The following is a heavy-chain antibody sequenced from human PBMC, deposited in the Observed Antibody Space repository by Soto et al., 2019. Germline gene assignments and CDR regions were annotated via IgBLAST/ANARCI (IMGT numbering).Heavy chain of an antibody. V-gene: IGHV4-39*01. Sequence: QLQLQESGPGLVKPSETLSLTCTVSGGSISSSSYYWGWIRQPPGKGLEWIGTISYSGKTYYNPSLKSRVTISVDTSKNQFSLKLSSVTAADTAVYYCASQIRWGSGWYFPGANFDYWGQGTLVTVSS. CDR2: ISYSGKT. J-gene: IGHJ4*02. CDR3: ASQIRWGSGWYFPGANFDY. D-gene: IGHD6-19*01. CDR1: GGSISSSSYY.